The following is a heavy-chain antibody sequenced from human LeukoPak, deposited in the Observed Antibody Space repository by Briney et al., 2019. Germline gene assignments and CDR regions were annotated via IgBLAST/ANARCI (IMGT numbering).Heavy chain of an antibody. CDR1: GFTFSSFC. V-gene: IGHV3-21*01. J-gene: IGHJ3*02. D-gene: IGHD5-18*01. CDR2: MTDTSGYI. Sequence: PVGSLRILCSASGFTFSSFCMTWVRQPPGEGLGWVSYMTDTSGYIHYADLVKGRFTISRDNAKNSLYLEMNSLRAEDTAVYYCARDSGYSYGQDAFDIWGQGTMVTVSS. CDR3: ARDSGYSYGQDAFDI.